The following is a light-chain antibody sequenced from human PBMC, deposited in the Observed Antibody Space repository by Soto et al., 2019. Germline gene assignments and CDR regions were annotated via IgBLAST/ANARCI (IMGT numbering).Light chain of an antibody. Sequence: QSVLTQPRSVSGSPGQSVTISCTGTSSDVGGFTYVSWYQQHPGKAPKLLIYDVSKRPSGVPDRFSGSKSGNTASLTISGLQDEEEAYYYRCSDAGSHVVLGGGTQLTVL. CDR1: SSDVGGFTY. CDR2: DVS. CDR3: CSDAGSHVV. J-gene: IGLJ2*01. V-gene: IGLV2-11*01.